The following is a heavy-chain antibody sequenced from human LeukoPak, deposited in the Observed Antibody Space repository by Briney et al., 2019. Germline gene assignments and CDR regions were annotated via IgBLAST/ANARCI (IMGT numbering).Heavy chain of an antibody. CDR2: INWDGGSA. D-gene: IGHD5-12*01. CDR1: GFSFDDYG. V-gene: IGHV3-20*04. Sequence: GGSLRLSCAASGFSFDDYGMSWVRQAPGKGLEWVSGINWDGGSAAYADSVKGRFTISRDDAESSLYVQMNSLRDEDTAVYYCARFGYSGWNLEYWGQGTLVTVSS. CDR3: ARFGYSGWNLEY. J-gene: IGHJ4*02.